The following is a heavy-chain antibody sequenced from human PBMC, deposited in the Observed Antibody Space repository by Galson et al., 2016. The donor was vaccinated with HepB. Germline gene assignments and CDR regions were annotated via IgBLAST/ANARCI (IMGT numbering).Heavy chain of an antibody. D-gene: IGHD2-21*02. CDR1: GFTFSGHG. J-gene: IGHJ4*02. V-gene: IGHV3-30*18. CDR3: AKLDCGRNCPRDY. Sequence: SLRLSCAASGFTFSGHGMHWVRQAPGRGLEWVAVISNDGNDKHYVDSVKGRFTVSRDNSKNTLFLQMNSLRVGDTAVYYCAKLDCGRNCPRDYWGQGTQVTVSS. CDR2: ISNDGNDK.